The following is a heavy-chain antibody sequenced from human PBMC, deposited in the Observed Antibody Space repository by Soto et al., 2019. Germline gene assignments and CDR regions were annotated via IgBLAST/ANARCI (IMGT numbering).Heavy chain of an antibody. D-gene: IGHD6-19*01. Sequence: ASVKVSCKASGYTFTSYGISWVRQAPGQGLEWMGWISAYNGNTNYAQKLQGRVTMTTDTSTSTAYMELSRLRSDDTAVYYCARDSGQDYYYYYMDVWGKGTTVTVSS. J-gene: IGHJ6*03. V-gene: IGHV1-18*01. CDR3: ARDSGQDYYYYYMDV. CDR1: GYTFTSYG. CDR2: ISAYNGNT.